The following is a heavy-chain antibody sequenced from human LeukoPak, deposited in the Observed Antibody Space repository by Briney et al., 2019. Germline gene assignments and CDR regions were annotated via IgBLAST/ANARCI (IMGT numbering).Heavy chain of an antibody. D-gene: IGHD2-15*01. J-gene: IGHJ6*02. CDR3: AREMAASLYYYYGMDV. CDR1: GGTFSSYA. CDR2: IIPIFGTA. V-gene: IGHV1-69*05. Sequence: SVKVSCKASGGTFSSYAISWVRQAPGQGLEWMGGIIPIFGTANYAQKFQGRVTMTRDTSTSTVYMELSSLRSEDTAVYYCAREMAASLYYYYGMDVWGQGTTVTVSS.